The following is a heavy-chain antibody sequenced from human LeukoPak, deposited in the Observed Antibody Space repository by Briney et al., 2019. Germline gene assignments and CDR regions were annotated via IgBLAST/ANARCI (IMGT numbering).Heavy chain of an antibody. V-gene: IGHV1-69*13. CDR3: ARLGASSGYYPPVYYYYYMDV. Sequence: ASVKVSCKASGYTFTSYGISWVRQAPGQGLEWMGGIIPIFGTANYAQKFQGRVTITADESTSTAYMELSSLRSEDTAVYYCARLGASSGYYPPVYYYYYMDVWGKGTTVTISS. CDR1: GYTFTSYG. J-gene: IGHJ6*03. CDR2: IIPIFGTA. D-gene: IGHD3-22*01.